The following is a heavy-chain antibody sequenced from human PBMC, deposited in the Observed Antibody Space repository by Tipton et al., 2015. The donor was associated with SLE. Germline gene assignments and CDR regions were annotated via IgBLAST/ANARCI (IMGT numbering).Heavy chain of an antibody. CDR3: ARPRSGSSFDY. D-gene: IGHD1-26*01. J-gene: IGHJ4*02. V-gene: IGHV4-59*12. Sequence: TLSLTCTVSGGSISSYYWSWIRQPPGKGLEWIGYIYYSGSTNYNPSLKSRVTTSVDTSKNQFSLKLSSVTAADTAVYYCARPRSGSSFDYWGQGTLVTVSS. CDR1: GGSISSYY. CDR2: IYYSGST.